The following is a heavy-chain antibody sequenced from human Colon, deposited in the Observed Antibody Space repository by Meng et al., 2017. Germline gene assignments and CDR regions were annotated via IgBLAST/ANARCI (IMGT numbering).Heavy chain of an antibody. Sequence: QVQCVGAGGGLVKPEGHLRLSGAASGFTFSDYYMTWISQAPGKGLEWLSYISGSGSSVYYADSVKGRITISRDNAKNSLYLQMNSLRAEDTAVYYCARGRYRSTHWGQGTLVTVSS. CDR2: ISGSGSSV. CDR3: ARGRYRSTH. D-gene: IGHD2-2*02. J-gene: IGHJ4*02. V-gene: IGHV3-11*01. CDR1: GFTFSDYY.